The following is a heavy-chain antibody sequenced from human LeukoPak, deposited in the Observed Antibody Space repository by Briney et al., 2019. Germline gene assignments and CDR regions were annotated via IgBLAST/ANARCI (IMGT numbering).Heavy chain of an antibody. CDR3: ARGIHSSGSPPFDY. J-gene: IGHJ4*02. Sequence: GASVKVSCKASGYTFTSYVMHWVRQAPGQRLEWMGWINAGNGNTKYSQEFQGRVTITRDTSASTAYMELSSLRSEDMAVYYCARGIHSSGSPPFDYWGQGTLVTVSS. CDR2: INAGNGNT. D-gene: IGHD6-19*01. V-gene: IGHV1-3*03. CDR1: GYTFTSYV.